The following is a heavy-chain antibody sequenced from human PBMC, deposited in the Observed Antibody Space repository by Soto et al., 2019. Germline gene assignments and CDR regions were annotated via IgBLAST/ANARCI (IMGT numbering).Heavy chain of an antibody. V-gene: IGHV4-31*03. CDR2: IYYSGST. CDR3: ARELYGDYARINWFDP. CDR1: GGSISSGGYY. Sequence: PSETLSLTCTVSGGSISSGGYYWSWIRQHPGKGLEWIGYIYYSGSTYYNPSLKSRVTISVDTSKNQFSLKLSSVTAADTAVYYCARELYGDYARINWFDPWGQGTQVTVSS. J-gene: IGHJ5*02. D-gene: IGHD4-17*01.